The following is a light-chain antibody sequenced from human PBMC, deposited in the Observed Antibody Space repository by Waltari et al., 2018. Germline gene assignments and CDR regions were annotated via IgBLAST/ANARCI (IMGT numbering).Light chain of an antibody. CDR1: SGRSRLA. V-gene: IGLV4-69*02. Sequence: QPVLTQSPSASASLGASVKLTCTLNSGRSRLAIAWPQPQPDKGPRYLMKVNVDGSHIKGDGIPDRFSGSSSGAERYLTISSLQSEDEADYYCQTWGTGSNWVFGGGTKLTVL. CDR3: QTWGTGSNWV. J-gene: IGLJ3*02. CDR2: VNVDGSH.